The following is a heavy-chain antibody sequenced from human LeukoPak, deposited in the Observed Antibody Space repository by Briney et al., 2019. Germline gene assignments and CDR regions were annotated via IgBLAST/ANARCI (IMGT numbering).Heavy chain of an antibody. CDR2: ISGSGGST. V-gene: IGHV3-23*01. J-gene: IGHJ4*02. Sequence: GTLRLSCTASGFTFSSYGMSWVRQAPGKGLDWVSAISGSGGSTYYADSVKGRFTISRDNSKNTLYLQMNSLRAEDTAVYYCAKDDEYFDWLLAYWGQGTLVTVSS. D-gene: IGHD3-9*01. CDR1: GFTFSSYG. CDR3: AKDDEYFDWLLAY.